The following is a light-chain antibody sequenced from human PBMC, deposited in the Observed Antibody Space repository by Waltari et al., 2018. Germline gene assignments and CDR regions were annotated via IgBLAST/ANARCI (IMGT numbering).Light chain of an antibody. Sequence: EIVLTQSPGTAPLPPGERVTLPCRASQSVGSSSLAWYQQKPGQAPRLLIYRASRRATGIPDRFSGSGSGTDFSLTISRLEPEDFAVYYCQQHGTLPATFGQGTKVEIK. V-gene: IGKV3-20*01. CDR3: QQHGTLPAT. CDR1: QSVGSSS. CDR2: RAS. J-gene: IGKJ1*01.